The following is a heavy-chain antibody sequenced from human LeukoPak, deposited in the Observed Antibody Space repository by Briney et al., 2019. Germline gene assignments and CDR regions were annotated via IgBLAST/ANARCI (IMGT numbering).Heavy chain of an antibody. D-gene: IGHD3-22*01. V-gene: IGHV3-21*01. Sequence: TGGSLRLSCAASGFRLDDYGMTWVRQAPGKGLEWVSSISSSSSYIYYADSVKGRFTISRDNAKNSLYLQMNSLRAEDTAVYYCAREGRNHYYHIFRKSVNYFDYWGQGTLVTVSS. CDR1: GFRLDDYG. CDR2: ISSSSSYI. CDR3: AREGRNHYYHIFRKSVNYFDY. J-gene: IGHJ4*02.